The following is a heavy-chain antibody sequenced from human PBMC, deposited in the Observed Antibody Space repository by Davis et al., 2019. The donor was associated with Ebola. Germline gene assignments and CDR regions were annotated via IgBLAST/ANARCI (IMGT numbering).Heavy chain of an antibody. CDR2: SIAIFGTT. CDR3: TMTPLYCSGVKCFPS. V-gene: IGHV1-69*13. J-gene: IGHJ1*01. D-gene: IGHD2-15*01. Sequence: SVKVSCKTSGDTFSGYAVTWVRQAPGQGLEWMGGSIAIFGTTNYAQRFQGRVTMSADESTNTAYMELNSLRSDDTAVFYCTMTPLYCSGVKCFPSWGQGTLVTVSS. CDR1: GDTFSGYA.